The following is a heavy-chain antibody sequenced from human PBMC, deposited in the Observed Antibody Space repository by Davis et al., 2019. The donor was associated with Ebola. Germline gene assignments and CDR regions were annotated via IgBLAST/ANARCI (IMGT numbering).Heavy chain of an antibody. CDR1: GGSFSGYY. J-gene: IGHJ6*03. D-gene: IGHD3-3*01. CDR3: ARGPRITIFGVVISYYMDV. CDR2: INHSGST. Sequence: LRLSCAVYGGSFSGYYWSWIRQPPGKGLEWIGEINHSGSTNYNPSLKSRVTISVDTPKNQFSLKLSSVTAADTAVYYCARGPRITIFGVVISYYMDVWGKGTTVTVSS. V-gene: IGHV4-34*01.